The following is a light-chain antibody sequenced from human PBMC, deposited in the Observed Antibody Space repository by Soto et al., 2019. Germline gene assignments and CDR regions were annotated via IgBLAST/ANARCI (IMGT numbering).Light chain of an antibody. CDR3: QQSYSTPLP. V-gene: IGKV1-39*01. CDR1: QSISSY. CDR2: AAS. Sequence: DIQMTQSPSSLSASVGDRVTITCRASQSISSYLNWYQQKPGEAPKLLIYAASSLQSGVPSRFSGSGSGTDFTLTISSLQPEDFATYYCQQSYSTPLPFGQGTKVDIK. J-gene: IGKJ1*01.